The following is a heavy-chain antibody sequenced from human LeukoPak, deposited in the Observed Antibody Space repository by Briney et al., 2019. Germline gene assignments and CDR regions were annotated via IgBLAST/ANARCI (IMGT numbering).Heavy chain of an antibody. J-gene: IGHJ4*02. D-gene: IGHD7-27*01. CDR1: GFTFRNYG. V-gene: IGHV3-33*03. Sequence: PGGSLRLSCTASGFTFRNYGMNWVRQTPGKGLEWVAGIWYDGSNKDYVDSVKGRFTISRDKSKNTLYLEMNSLTVEDTAVYYCAKGRGGSSNCGSDYWGQGTQVTVSS. CDR2: IWYDGSNK. CDR3: AKGRGGSSNCGSDY.